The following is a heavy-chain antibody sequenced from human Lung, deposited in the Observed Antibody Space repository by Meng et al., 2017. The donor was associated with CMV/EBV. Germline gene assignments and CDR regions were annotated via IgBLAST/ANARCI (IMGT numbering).Heavy chain of an antibody. Sequence: SETLSLTCTVSGGSISSSSYYWVWIRQPPGQGLEWIGTIFYSGTTYYHPSLQSRVTISVDSSNKDFSLTLNSVTAADTAVYYCARVRDIVVMFTTLAFDIWGQGTMVTVSS. CDR2: IFYSGTT. J-gene: IGHJ3*02. CDR1: GGSISSSSYY. V-gene: IGHV4-39*07. D-gene: IGHD2-21*01. CDR3: ARVRDIVVMFTTLAFDI.